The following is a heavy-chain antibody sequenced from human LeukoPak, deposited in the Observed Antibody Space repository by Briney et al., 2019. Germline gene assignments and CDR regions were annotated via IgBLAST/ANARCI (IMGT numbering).Heavy chain of an antibody. CDR2: IWYDGSNK. J-gene: IGHJ4*02. Sequence: GRSLRLSCAASGFTFSSYGMHWVRQAPGKGLEWVAVIWYDGSNKYYADSVKGRFTISRDNSKNTLYLQMNSLRAEDTAVYYCARDFEANCGGGLDYWGQGTLVTVSS. D-gene: IGHD2-21*01. CDR1: GFTFSSYG. V-gene: IGHV3-33*01. CDR3: ARDFEANCGGGLDY.